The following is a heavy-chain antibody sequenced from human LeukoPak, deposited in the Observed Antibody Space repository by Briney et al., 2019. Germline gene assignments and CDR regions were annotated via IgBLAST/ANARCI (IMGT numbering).Heavy chain of an antibody. CDR3: ASREGGYSYDLFYYYYMDV. J-gene: IGHJ6*03. V-gene: IGHV4-34*01. CDR2: INHSGST. Sequence: SETLSLTCAVYGGSFSGYYWSWIRQPPGKGLEWIGEINHSGSTNYNPSLKSRVTISVDTSKNQFSLKLSSVTAADTAVYYCASREGGYSYDLFYYYYMDVWGKGTTVTVSS. D-gene: IGHD5-18*01. CDR1: GGSFSGYY.